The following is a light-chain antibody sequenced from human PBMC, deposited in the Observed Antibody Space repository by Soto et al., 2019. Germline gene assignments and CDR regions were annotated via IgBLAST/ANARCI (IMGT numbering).Light chain of an antibody. CDR3: QEDNVYSWT. CDR1: QSISAW. Sequence: IQMPPSPSTRSASVGDRFAMTCRASQSISAWLAWYQQKPGKAPRLLIYKASTLEIGVPSRFSGSGSGTEFTLTICSLQPDDGATYYCQEDNVYSWTFGHGTNVDIK. CDR2: KAS. J-gene: IGKJ1*01. V-gene: IGKV1-5*03.